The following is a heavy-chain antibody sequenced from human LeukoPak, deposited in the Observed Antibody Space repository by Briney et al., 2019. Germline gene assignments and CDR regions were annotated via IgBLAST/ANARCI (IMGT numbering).Heavy chain of an antibody. D-gene: IGHD6-19*01. CDR3: AIAVAENWFDP. V-gene: IGHV3-7*01. CDR1: GFTFSNYW. CDR2: IKQDGSDK. Sequence: GGTLRLSCAASGFTFSNYWMSWVRQAPGKGLEWVANIKQDGSDKYYVDSVKGRFTISRDNAKNSLYLQMNSLRAEDTAVYYCAIAVAENWFDPWAQGTLVTVSS. J-gene: IGHJ5*02.